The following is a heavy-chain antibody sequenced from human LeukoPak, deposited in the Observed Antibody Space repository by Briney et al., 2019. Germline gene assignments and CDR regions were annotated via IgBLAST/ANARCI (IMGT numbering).Heavy chain of an antibody. D-gene: IGHD2-2*01. V-gene: IGHV4-39*07. CDR1: GGSISSSSYY. CDR2: IYYSGST. J-gene: IGHJ5*02. CDR3: ARDRDIVAVPAADPGGWFDP. Sequence: SETLSLTCTVSGGSISSSSYYWGWIRQPPGKGLEWIGSIYYSGSTYYNPSLKSRVTISVDTSKNQFSLKLSSVTAADTAVYYCARDRDIVAVPAADPGGWFDPWGQGTLVTVSS.